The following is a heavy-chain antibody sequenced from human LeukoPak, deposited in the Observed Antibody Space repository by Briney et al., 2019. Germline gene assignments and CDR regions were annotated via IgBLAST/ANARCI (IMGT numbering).Heavy chain of an antibody. J-gene: IGHJ4*02. CDR1: GASIISYH. Sequence: SETLSLTCSVSGASIISYHWSWVRQPPGKGLVWIGFVHYSGATNYNPSLKSRVTISADTSRNQFSLSLTSVTAADTALYYCARSTLESRRDAYNFYFDYWGQGALVTVSS. V-gene: IGHV4-59*08. CDR3: ARSTLESRRDAYNFYFDY. D-gene: IGHD5-24*01. CDR2: VHYSGAT.